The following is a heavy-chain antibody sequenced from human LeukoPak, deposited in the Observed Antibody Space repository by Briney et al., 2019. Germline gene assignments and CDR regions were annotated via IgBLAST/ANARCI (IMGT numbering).Heavy chain of an antibody. D-gene: IGHD6-25*01. CDR3: ARPNYPLTYSSGNFDY. CDR1: GFTFNNFG. J-gene: IGHJ4*02. V-gene: IGHV3-30*12. CDR2: IGYDESKK. Sequence: GGSLRLSCEASGFTFNNFGMHWVRQAPGKGLEWVAFIGYDESKKYYAESVKGRFTISRDNAKNSLYLQMNSLRAEDTAVYYCARPNYPLTYSSGNFDYWGQGTLVTVSS.